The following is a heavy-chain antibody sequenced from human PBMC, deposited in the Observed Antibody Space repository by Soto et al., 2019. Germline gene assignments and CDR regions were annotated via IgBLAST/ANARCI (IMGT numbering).Heavy chain of an antibody. CDR3: ARNGGGPRNDAFDI. CDR2: INSSSSYI. Sequence: GGSLRLSCGASGFTFSSYSLNWVRQAPGKGLECVSSINSSSSYIYYADSVKGRFTISRDNAKNSLYLLMNSLRAEDTAVYYCARNGGGPRNDAFDIWGQGTMVTVSS. V-gene: IGHV3-21*01. J-gene: IGHJ3*02. CDR1: GFTFSSYS. D-gene: IGHD3-16*01.